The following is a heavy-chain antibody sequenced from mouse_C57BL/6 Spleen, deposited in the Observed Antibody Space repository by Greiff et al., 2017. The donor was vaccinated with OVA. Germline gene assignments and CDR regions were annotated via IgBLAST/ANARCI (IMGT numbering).Heavy chain of an antibody. D-gene: IGHD1-1*01. V-gene: IGHV1-31*01. J-gene: IGHJ2*01. CDR3: AIDGSSSDLDY. Sequence: EVQLQQSGPELVKPGASVKISCKASGYTFTGYYMHWVKQRPGNILDWIGYIYPYNGVSSYNQKFKGKATLTVDKSSSTAYRELRSLTSEDSAVYYCAIDGSSSDLDYWGQGTTLTVSS. CDR2: IYPYNGVS. CDR1: GYTFTGYY.